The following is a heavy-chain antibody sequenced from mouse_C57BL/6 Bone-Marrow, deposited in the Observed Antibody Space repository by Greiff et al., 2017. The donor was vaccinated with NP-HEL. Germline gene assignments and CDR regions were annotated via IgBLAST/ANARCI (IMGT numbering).Heavy chain of an antibody. Sequence: QVHVKQPGAELVKPGASVKLSCKASGYTFTSYWMHWVKQRPGQGLEWIGMIHPNSGSTNYNEKFKSKATLTVDKSSSTAYMQLSSLTSEDSAVYYCARLLTTVVAKGYWGQGTTLTVSS. J-gene: IGHJ2*01. D-gene: IGHD1-1*01. CDR2: IHPNSGST. V-gene: IGHV1-64*01. CDR3: ARLLTTVVAKGY. CDR1: GYTFTSYW.